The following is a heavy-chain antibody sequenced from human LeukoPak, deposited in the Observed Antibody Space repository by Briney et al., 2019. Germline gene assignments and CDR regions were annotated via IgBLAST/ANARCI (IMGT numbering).Heavy chain of an antibody. J-gene: IGHJ4*02. CDR1: GGSISSSSYY. CDR3: ARDVRGRHYFDY. D-gene: IGHD5-12*01. V-gene: IGHV4-39*07. CDR2: IYYSGST. Sequence: SETLSLTCTVSGGSISSSSYYWGWIRQPPGKGLEWIGSIYYSGSTNYNPSLKSRVTISVDTSKNQFSLKLSSVTAADTAVYYCARDVRGRHYFDYWGQGTLVTVSS.